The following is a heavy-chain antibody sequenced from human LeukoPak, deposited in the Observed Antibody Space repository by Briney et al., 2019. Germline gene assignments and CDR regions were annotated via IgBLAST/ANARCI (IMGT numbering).Heavy chain of an antibody. CDR2: MNPNSGNT. CDR1: GYTFTSYD. CDR3: ARGSSGWPYQDAFDI. V-gene: IGHV1-8*01. J-gene: IGHJ3*02. Sequence: GASVKVSCKASGYTFTSYDINWVRQATGQGLEWMGWMNPNSGNTGYAQRFQGRLTVTRNTSISTAYMELSSLRSEDTAVYYCARGSSGWPYQDAFDIWGQGTMVTVSS. D-gene: IGHD6-19*01.